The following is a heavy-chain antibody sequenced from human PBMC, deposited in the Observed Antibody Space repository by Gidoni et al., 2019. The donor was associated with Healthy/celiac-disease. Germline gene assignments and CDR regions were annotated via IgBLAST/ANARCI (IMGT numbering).Heavy chain of an antibody. CDR3: ATSLGSGFGEFSTHNWFDP. CDR2: FDPEDGET. Sequence: PLSSVKVSCKVSGYTLTELSMHLVRQAPGKGLEWMGGFDPEDGETIYAQKFQGRVTMTEDTSTDTAYMELSSLRSEDTAVYYCATSLGSGFGEFSTHNWFDPWGQGTLVTVSS. V-gene: IGHV1-24*01. J-gene: IGHJ5*02. CDR1: GYTLTELS. D-gene: IGHD3-10*01.